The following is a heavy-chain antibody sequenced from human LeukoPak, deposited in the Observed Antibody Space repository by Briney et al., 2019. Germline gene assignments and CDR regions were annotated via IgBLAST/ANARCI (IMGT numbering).Heavy chain of an antibody. D-gene: IGHD3-10*01. V-gene: IGHV1-2*02. CDR1: GYTFTGYY. Sequence: ASVKVSCKASGYTFTGYYIHWVRQAPGQGLEWMGWINPNSGGTNYAQKFQGRVTMTRDTSISTAYMELSRLRSDDTAVYYCARDSSRWFGEFELVDSYYFDYWGQGTLVTVSS. CDR3: ARDSSRWFGEFELVDSYYFDY. CDR2: INPNSGGT. J-gene: IGHJ4*02.